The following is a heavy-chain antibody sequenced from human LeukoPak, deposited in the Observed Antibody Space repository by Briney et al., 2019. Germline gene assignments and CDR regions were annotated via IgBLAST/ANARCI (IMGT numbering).Heavy chain of an antibody. V-gene: IGHV1-18*04. Sequence: ASVKVSCKASGHTFTSYGISWVRQAPGQGLEWMGWISAYNGNTNYARKLQGRVAMTTDTSTSTAYMELRSLRSDGTAVYYCARDRSYYYGSGSFYYYGVDVWGKGTTVTVSS. CDR3: ARDRSYYYGSGSFYYYGVDV. D-gene: IGHD3-10*01. CDR1: GHTFTSYG. CDR2: ISAYNGNT. J-gene: IGHJ6*04.